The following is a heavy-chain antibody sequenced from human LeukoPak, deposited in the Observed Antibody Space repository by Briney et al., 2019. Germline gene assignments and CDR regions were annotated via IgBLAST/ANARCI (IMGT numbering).Heavy chain of an antibody. CDR3: ARDPHIVVVTAIDYFDY. CDR1: GYTFTSYY. CDR2: INPTGGST. J-gene: IGHJ4*02. V-gene: IGHV1-46*01. Sequence: GASVKVSCKASGYTFTSYYMHWVRQAPGQGLEWMGLINPTGGSTGYAQKFQGRVTMTRDMSTSTDYMELSSLRSEDTAIYYCARDPHIVVVTAIDYFDYWGQGTLVTVSS. D-gene: IGHD2-21*02.